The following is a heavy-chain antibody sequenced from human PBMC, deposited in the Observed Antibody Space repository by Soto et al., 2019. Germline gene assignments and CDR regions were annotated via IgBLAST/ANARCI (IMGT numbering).Heavy chain of an antibody. CDR1: GDSISSSVW. Sequence: SETLSLTCAVSGDSISSSVWWTWVRQPPGKGLEWIGEVFHTGNNNYNPSLKSRVTMSVDKSTNEFSLKVTSVTAEDTAIYYCARKAWVRFDYWGQGALVTVSS. J-gene: IGHJ4*02. D-gene: IGHD7-27*01. V-gene: IGHV4-4*02. CDR2: VFHTGNN. CDR3: ARKAWVRFDY.